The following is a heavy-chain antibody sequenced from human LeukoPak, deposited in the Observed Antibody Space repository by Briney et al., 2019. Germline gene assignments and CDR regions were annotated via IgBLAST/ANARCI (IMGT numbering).Heavy chain of an antibody. J-gene: IGHJ4*02. CDR3: ARWDTAMRSFDY. CDR1: GGSISSSSYY. D-gene: IGHD5-18*01. Sequence: PSETLSLTCTVSGGSISSSSYYWGWIRQPPGTGLEWIGSIYYSGSTYYNPSLKSRVTISVDTSKNQFSLKLSSVTAADTAVYYCARWDTAMRSFDYWGQGTLVTVSS. CDR2: IYYSGST. V-gene: IGHV4-39*01.